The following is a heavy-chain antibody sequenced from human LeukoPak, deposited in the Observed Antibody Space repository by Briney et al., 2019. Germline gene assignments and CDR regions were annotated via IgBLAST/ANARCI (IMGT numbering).Heavy chain of an antibody. Sequence: ASVKVSCKSSGYTFTSYGIGWVRQAPGQGLDWMGWISAYNGNTNYAQKLQGRVTMTTDTSTSTAYMELRSLRSDDTAVYYCARAPYGDYGSYFDYWGQGTLVTVSS. CDR2: ISAYNGNT. CDR3: ARAPYGDYGSYFDY. D-gene: IGHD4-17*01. V-gene: IGHV1-18*01. CDR1: GYTFTSYG. J-gene: IGHJ4*02.